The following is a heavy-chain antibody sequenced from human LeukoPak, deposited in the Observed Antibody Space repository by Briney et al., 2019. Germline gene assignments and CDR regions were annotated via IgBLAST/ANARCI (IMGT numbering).Heavy chain of an antibody. CDR3: AREGYCSSTSCPTGFDY. Sequence: GGSLRLSCAASGFTFSSYEMNRVRQAPGKGLEWVSYISSSGSTIYYADSVKGRFTISRDNAKNSLYLQMNSLRAEDTAVYYCAREGYCSSTSCPTGFDYWGQGTLVTVSS. CDR1: GFTFSSYE. CDR2: ISSSGSTI. V-gene: IGHV3-48*03. D-gene: IGHD2-2*01. J-gene: IGHJ4*02.